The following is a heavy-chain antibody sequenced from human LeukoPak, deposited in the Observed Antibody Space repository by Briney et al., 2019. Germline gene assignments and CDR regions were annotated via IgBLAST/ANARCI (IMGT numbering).Heavy chain of an antibody. J-gene: IGHJ4*02. CDR1: GFTFDEFG. Sequence: PGGSLRLSCAASGFTFDEFGMHWVRQVSGKGLEWVSGISWNSGSIGYADSVKGRFTTSRDNAKNSLYLQMNSLRTEDTAFYYCAKGSSVSGSYLSSFDFWGQGNLVTVSS. CDR2: ISWNSGSI. V-gene: IGHV3-9*01. D-gene: IGHD1-26*01. CDR3: AKGSSVSGSYLSSFDF.